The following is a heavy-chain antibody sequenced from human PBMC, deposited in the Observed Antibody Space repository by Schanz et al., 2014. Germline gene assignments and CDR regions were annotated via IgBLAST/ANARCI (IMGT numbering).Heavy chain of an antibody. V-gene: IGHV1-2*06. CDR2: INPNSGGT. CDR1: GYTFTDYH. CDR3: AREMLDIVATMDDDAFDI. D-gene: IGHD5-12*01. Sequence: QVQLVQSGAEVKKPGASVKVSCKSSGYTFTDYHIHWVRQAPGQGLEYMGRINPNSGGTNFAQKFQGRVTMTRDTSISTVYMEMSRLISDDTAVYYCAREMLDIVATMDDDAFDIWGQGTMVTVSS. J-gene: IGHJ3*02.